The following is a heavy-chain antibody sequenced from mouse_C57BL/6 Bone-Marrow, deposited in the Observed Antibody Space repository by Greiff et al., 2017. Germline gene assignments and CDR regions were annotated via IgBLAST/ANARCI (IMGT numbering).Heavy chain of an antibody. Sequence: VQLQQPGAELVKPGASVKMSCKASGYTFTSYWITWVKQRPGQGLAWIGDIYPGSGSTNYNEKFKSKATLTVDTSSSTAYMQLSSLTSEDAAVYYCARQGYGDARDDWGQGTSVTVSS. J-gene: IGHJ4*01. D-gene: IGHD1-2*01. CDR2: IYPGSGST. CDR1: GYTFTSYW. V-gene: IGHV1-55*01. CDR3: ARQGYGDARDD.